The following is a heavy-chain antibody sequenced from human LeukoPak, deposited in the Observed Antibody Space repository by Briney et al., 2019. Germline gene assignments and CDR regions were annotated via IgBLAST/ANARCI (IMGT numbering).Heavy chain of an antibody. J-gene: IGHJ4*02. CDR1: GFTFSSYS. V-gene: IGHV3-21*01. D-gene: IGHD6-19*01. CDR2: ISSSSSYI. CDR3: AREQYSSGWHRFDY. Sequence: GGSLRLSCAASGFTFSSYSMNWVRQAPGKGLEWVTSISSSSSYIYYADSVKGRFTISRDNAKNSLYLQMNSLRAEDTAVYYCAREQYSSGWHRFDYWGQGTLVTVSS.